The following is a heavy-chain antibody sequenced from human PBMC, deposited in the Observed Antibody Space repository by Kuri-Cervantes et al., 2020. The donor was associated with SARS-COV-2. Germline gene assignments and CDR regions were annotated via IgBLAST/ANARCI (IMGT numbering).Heavy chain of an antibody. D-gene: IGHD3-22*01. CDR2: INPNSGGT. CDR3: ARSTPLRLLVVTSQGGAFDI. Sequence: ASVKVSCKASGYTFTGYYMHWVRQAPGQGLEWMGWINPNSGGTNYAQKFQGWVTMTRDTSISTVYMELSRLRSDDTAVYYRARSTPLRLLVVTSQGGAFDIWGQGTMVTVSS. CDR1: GYTFTGYY. V-gene: IGHV1-2*04. J-gene: IGHJ3*02.